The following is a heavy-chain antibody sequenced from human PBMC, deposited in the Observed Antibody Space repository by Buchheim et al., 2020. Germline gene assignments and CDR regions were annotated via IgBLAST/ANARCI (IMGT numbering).Heavy chain of an antibody. CDR3: ARESGWRGSERRLDY. CDR2: IYHSGTT. D-gene: IGHD3-10*01. J-gene: IGHJ4*02. V-gene: IGHV4-4*02. CDR1: GDSISPHYW. Sequence: QVQLQESGPGLVTPSGTLSIACGVSGDSISPHYWWRWVRQPPGKGLEWIGEIYHSGTTVYNPSLKSRVTISVDKSKNQFSLNVEAVTAADTAYYYGARESGWRGSERRLDYWGQG.